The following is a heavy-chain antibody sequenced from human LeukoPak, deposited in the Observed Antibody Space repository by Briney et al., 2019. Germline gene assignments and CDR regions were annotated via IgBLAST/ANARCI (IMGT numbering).Heavy chain of an antibody. CDR2: IIPIFGTA. CDR1: GGTFSSYA. Sequence: ASVKVSCKASGGTFSSYAISWVRQAPGQGLEWMGGIIPIFGTANYAQKFQGRVTITADESTSTAYMELSSLRSEDTAVYYCARGMDYGDYYYGMDAWGQGTTVTVSS. V-gene: IGHV1-69*13. J-gene: IGHJ6*02. CDR3: ARGMDYGDYYYGMDA. D-gene: IGHD4-17*01.